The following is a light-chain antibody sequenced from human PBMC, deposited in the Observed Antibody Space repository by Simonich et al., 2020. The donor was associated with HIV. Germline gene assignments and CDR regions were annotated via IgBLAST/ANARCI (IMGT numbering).Light chain of an antibody. J-gene: IGKJ4*01. V-gene: IGKV3-20*01. Sequence: EIVLTQSPGTLSLSPGERTTLSCRARQSVSSNFLAWYQQKPGQAPRLLIYTSSSSPTGIPDRFSGSGSGTDFTLTISRLEPEDFAVYYCQQYGGSPLTFGGGTKVEIK. CDR3: QQYGGSPLT. CDR2: TSS. CDR1: QSVSSNF.